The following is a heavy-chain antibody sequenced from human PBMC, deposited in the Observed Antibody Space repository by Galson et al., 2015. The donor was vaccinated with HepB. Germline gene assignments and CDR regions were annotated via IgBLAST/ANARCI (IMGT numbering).Heavy chain of an antibody. CDR2: INTNTGNP. Sequence: SVKVSCKASGYTFTSYAMNWVRQAPGQGLEWMGWINTNTGNPTYAQGFTGRFVFSLDTSVSTAYLQISSLKAEDTAVYYCARQQPYSSGWYWGFKAFDIWGQGTMVTVSS. J-gene: IGHJ3*02. V-gene: IGHV7-4-1*02. CDR1: GYTFTSYA. CDR3: ARQQPYSSGWYWGFKAFDI. D-gene: IGHD6-19*01.